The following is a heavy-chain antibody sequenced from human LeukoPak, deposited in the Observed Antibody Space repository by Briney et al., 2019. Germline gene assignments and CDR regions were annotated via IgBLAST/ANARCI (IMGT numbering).Heavy chain of an antibody. CDR3: ATSQTTSGRYGNAFDI. J-gene: IGHJ3*02. Sequence: GGSLRLSCAASEFTFSTYEMNWVRQAPGKGLEWVANIKQDGSEKYYVDPLMGRFTISRDNAKNSLYLQMNSLRAEDTAVYYCATSQTTSGRYGNAFDIWGQGTMVTVSS. CDR1: EFTFSTYE. V-gene: IGHV3-7*01. CDR2: IKQDGSEK. D-gene: IGHD6-19*01.